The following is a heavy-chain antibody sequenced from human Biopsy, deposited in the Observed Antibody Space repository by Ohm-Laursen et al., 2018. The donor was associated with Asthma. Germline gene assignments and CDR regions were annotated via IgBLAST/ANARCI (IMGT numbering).Heavy chain of an antibody. D-gene: IGHD6-19*01. CDR2: IYSGGTS. CDR3: ARGDSSGWSHYYFDY. J-gene: IGHJ4*02. Sequence: SLGLSCAASGFTGSRDHMFWVRQAPGKGLEWVSVIYSGGTSDTADSVRGRFTISRDFYKNTLYLQMDSLRAEDTAVYYCARGDSSGWSHYYFDYWGQGTLVTVSS. V-gene: IGHV3-53*01. CDR1: GFTGSRDH.